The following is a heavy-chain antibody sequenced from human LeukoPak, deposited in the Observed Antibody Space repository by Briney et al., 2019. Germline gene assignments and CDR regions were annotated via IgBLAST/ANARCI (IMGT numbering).Heavy chain of an antibody. CDR1: GGSISSSTFY. CDR2: IYYSGST. CDR3: AVNYYGSGSYSPPVDY. Sequence: SETLSLTCTVSGGSISSSTFYWGWIRQPPGKGLEWIGTIYYSGSTFYNPSLKSRVTVSVDTSKNQFSLKLSSLTAADTAVYYCAVNYYGSGSYSPPVDYWGQGTLVTVSS. J-gene: IGHJ4*02. D-gene: IGHD3-10*01. V-gene: IGHV4-39*07.